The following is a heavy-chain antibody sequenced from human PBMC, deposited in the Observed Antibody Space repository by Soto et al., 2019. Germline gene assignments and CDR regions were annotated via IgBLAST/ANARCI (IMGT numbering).Heavy chain of an antibody. CDR3: TTRITIFGLFIWS. J-gene: IGHJ5*02. V-gene: IGHV3-15*01. Sequence: GGSLRLSCAASGFTFSNAWMSWVRQAPGKGLEWVGRIKSKTDGGTTDYAAPVKGRFTISRDDSKNTLYLQMNSLKTEDTAVYYCTTRITIFGLFIWSWSQGTLVSVSS. D-gene: IGHD3-3*01. CDR2: IKSKTDGGTT. CDR1: GFTFSNAW.